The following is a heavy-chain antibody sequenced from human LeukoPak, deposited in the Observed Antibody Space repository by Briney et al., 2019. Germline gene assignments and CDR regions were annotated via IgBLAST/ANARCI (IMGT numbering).Heavy chain of an antibody. CDR1: GYSFTSYW. V-gene: IGHV5-51*01. CDR2: IYPGDSDT. CDR3: ARHGSRDYDFWGGSPHPAYFDY. J-gene: IGHJ4*02. D-gene: IGHD3-3*01. Sequence: GESLKISCKGSGYSFTSYWIGWVRQMPGKGLEWMGIIYPGDSDTRYSPSFQGQVTISADKSISTAYLQWSSLKASDTAMYYCARHGSRDYDFWGGSPHPAYFDYWGQGTLVTVSS.